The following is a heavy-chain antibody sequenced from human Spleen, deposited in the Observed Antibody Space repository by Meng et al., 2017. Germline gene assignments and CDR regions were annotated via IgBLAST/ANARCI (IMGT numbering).Heavy chain of an antibody. D-gene: IGHD3-10*02. Sequence: ASVKVSCKASGYSLNTYYMHWVRQAPGPGLEWMGIINPSGDSTTYAQKFQGRVAMTRDTSTSTIYMELRSLRSEDTAVYYCARDSEGVRGVLSLDSWGQGTLVTVSS. CDR3: ARDSEGVRGVLSLDS. CDR1: GYSLNTYY. J-gene: IGHJ4*02. CDR2: INPSGDST. V-gene: IGHV1-46*02.